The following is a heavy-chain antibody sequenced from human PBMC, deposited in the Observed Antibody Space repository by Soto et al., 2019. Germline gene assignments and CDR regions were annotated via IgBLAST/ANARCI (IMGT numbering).Heavy chain of an antibody. CDR2: INPTGVST. CDR3: ARDLHSGASDY. V-gene: IGHV1-46*01. J-gene: IGHJ4*02. D-gene: IGHD6-19*01. CDR1: GNIFSSHY. Sequence: QVQLVQSGAEVKEPGASVKISCKASGNIFSSHYMHWLRQAPGQGLEWMGLINPTGVSTVYAQKFPGRVTMTRDTSPSTNYMELGSLRSEDTAVYSCARDLHSGASDYWGQGTLVTVSS.